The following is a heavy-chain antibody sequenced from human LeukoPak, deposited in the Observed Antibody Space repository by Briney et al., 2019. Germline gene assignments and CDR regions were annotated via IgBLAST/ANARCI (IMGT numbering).Heavy chain of an antibody. V-gene: IGHV3-7*01. CDR1: GFTFGGYW. D-gene: IGHD6-19*01. J-gene: IGHJ4*02. Sequence: PGGSLRLSCAGSGFTFGGYWMTWVRQAPGKGLEWVANIRQDGGEEYYVDSVKGRFTISRDNAKNSLDLQMNSLRAEDTAVYYCARDFLPGYSSGWYDYWGQGTLVTVSS. CDR2: IRQDGGEE. CDR3: ARDFLPGYSSGWYDY.